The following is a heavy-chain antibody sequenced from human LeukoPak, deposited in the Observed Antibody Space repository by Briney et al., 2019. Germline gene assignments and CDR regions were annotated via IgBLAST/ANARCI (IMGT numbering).Heavy chain of an antibody. J-gene: IGHJ5*02. CDR2: ISSSSSYI. V-gene: IGHV3-21*01. Sequence: PGGSLGLSCAASGFIFSNAWMNWVRQAPGKGLEWVSSISSSSSYIYYADSVKGRFTISRDNAKNSLYLQMNSLRAEDTAVYYCARDGTHDYSNGPNWFDPWGQGTLVTVSS. CDR1: GFIFSNAW. CDR3: ARDGTHDYSNGPNWFDP. D-gene: IGHD4-11*01.